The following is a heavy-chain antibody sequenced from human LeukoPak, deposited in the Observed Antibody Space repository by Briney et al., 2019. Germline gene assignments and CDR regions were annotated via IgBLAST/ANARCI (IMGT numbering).Heavy chain of an antibody. CDR2: IYYSGST. CDR1: GGSISSHY. V-gene: IGHV4-59*11. J-gene: IGHJ5*02. CDR3: ARESGLGQFDP. Sequence: SETLSLTCTVSGGSISSHYWSWIRQPPGKGLEWIGYIYYSGSTNYNPSPKSRVTISVDTSKNQFSLKLSSVTAADTAVYYCARESGLGQFDPWGQGTLVTVSS. D-gene: IGHD2-8*02.